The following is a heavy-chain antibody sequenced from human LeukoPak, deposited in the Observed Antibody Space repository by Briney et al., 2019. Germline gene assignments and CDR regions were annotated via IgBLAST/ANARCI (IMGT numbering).Heavy chain of an antibody. V-gene: IGHV3-74*01. Sequence: GGSLRLSCVASGFTFSNYWMQWVRQVPGRGLVWVSRLNGDGTNIIYADSVRGRFTISRDNAENTLYLQMNSLRAEDTALYYCARSQSGVFDVWGQGTMVTVSS. CDR1: GFTFSNYW. D-gene: IGHD2-8*01. CDR3: ARSQSGVFDV. CDR2: LNGDGTNI. J-gene: IGHJ3*01.